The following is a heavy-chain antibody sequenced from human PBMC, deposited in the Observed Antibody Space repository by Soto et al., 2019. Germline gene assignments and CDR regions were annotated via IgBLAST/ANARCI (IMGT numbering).Heavy chain of an antibody. J-gene: IGHJ4*02. CDR1: GFTFSSYG. CDR3: AKDIDYGGN. Sequence: PGGSLRLSCAASGFTFSSYGMHWVRQAPGKGLEWVAVISYDGSNKYYADSVKGRFTISRDNSKNTLYLQMNSLRAEDTAVCYCAKDIDYGGNWGQGTLVTVSS. V-gene: IGHV3-30*18. D-gene: IGHD4-17*01. CDR2: ISYDGSNK.